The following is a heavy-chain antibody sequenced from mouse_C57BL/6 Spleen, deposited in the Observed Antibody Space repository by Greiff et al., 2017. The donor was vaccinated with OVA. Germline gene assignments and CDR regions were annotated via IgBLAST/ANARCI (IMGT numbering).Heavy chain of an antibody. CDR1: GFTFSSYA. J-gene: IGHJ2*01. D-gene: IGHD1-1*01. CDR2: ISDGGSYT. V-gene: IGHV5-4*03. CDR3: ARKDYGSSSYYFDY. Sequence: DVKLVESGGGLVKPGGSLKLSCAASGFTFSSYAMSWVRQTPEKRLEWVATISDGGSYTYDPDNVKGRFTISRDNAKNNLYLQMSHLKSEDTAMYYGARKDYGSSSYYFDYWGQGTTLTVSS.